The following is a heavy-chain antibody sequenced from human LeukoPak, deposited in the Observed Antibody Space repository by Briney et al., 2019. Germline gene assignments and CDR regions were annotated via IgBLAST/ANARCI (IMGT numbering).Heavy chain of an antibody. CDR2: IRYDGSNK. J-gene: IGHJ4*02. D-gene: IGHD3-3*01. CDR3: GKDRQTITIFGVVNTPRANFDY. Sequence: PGGSLRLSCAASGFSFSRYDIHWVRQAPGKGLEWVAFIRYDGSNKNYADSVKGRFTISRDNFMSTVYLQMNSLRAEGTAVYYCGKDRQTITIFGVVNTPRANFDYWGQGTLVTVSS. V-gene: IGHV3-30*02. CDR1: GFSFSRYD.